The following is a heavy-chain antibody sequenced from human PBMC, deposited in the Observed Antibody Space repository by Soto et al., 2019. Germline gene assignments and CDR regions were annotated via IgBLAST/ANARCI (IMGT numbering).Heavy chain of an antibody. CDR1: GYTFTSYD. Sequence: ASVKVSCKASGYTFTSYDINWVRQATGQGLEWMGWMNPNSGNTGYAQKFQGRVSMTRDTSISTAYMDLSSLRSEDTAVYYCARDPVGAHIDYWGQGTLVTVSS. V-gene: IGHV1-8*01. CDR2: MNPNSGNT. CDR3: ARDPVGAHIDY. D-gene: IGHD1-26*01. J-gene: IGHJ4*02.